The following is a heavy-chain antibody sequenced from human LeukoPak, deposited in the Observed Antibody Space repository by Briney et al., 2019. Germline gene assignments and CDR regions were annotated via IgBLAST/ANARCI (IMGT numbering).Heavy chain of an antibody. J-gene: IGHJ5*02. CDR2: ISSSGSTI. D-gene: IGHD2-8*02. CDR3: ATYRQVLLPFVS. CDR1: GFSFEDYT. Sequence: GGSLRLSCAASGFSFEDYTMHWVRQGPGKGLERVSYISSSGSTIYYADSVKGRFTISRDNAKNSLYLQMNSLRAEDTAIYYCATYRQVLLPFVSWGQGTLVTVSS. V-gene: IGHV3-48*04.